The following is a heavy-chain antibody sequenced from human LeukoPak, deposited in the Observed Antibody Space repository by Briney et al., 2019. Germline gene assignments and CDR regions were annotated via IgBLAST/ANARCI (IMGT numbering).Heavy chain of an antibody. Sequence: SETLSLTCTVSGGAISTYYWSWIRQPPGKGLEWIGYIYYSGSTNYNPSLKSRVAISVDTSKNQFSLKLSSVTAADTAVYYCARGPWGSLDYWGQGTLVTVSS. V-gene: IGHV4-59*01. CDR2: IYYSGST. J-gene: IGHJ4*02. CDR1: GGAISTYY. D-gene: IGHD7-27*01. CDR3: ARGPWGSLDY.